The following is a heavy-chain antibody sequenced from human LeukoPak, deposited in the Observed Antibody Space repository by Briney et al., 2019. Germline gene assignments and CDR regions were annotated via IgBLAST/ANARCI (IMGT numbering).Heavy chain of an antibody. V-gene: IGHV3-74*01. CDR1: GFTFSSYW. CDR2: INNDGSST. D-gene: IGHD1-26*01. Sequence: GGSLRLSCAASGFTFSSYWMHWVRQAPGKGLVWVSHINNDGSSTNYADSVKGRVTISRDNAKNTLYLQMNSLRAEDTAVYYCAREPSYAPFDYWGQGTLVAVSS. CDR3: AREPSYAPFDY. J-gene: IGHJ4*02.